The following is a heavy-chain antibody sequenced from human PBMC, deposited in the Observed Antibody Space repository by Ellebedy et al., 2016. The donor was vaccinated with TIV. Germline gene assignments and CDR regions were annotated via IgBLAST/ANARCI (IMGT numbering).Heavy chain of an antibody. CDR1: GYTFTDYY. CDR2: INPNNGVT. D-gene: IGHD2-2*01. CDR3: ARDRSTSTSCYGL. Sequence: AASVKVSCKASGYTFTDYYMRWVRQAPGQGLEWMGWINPNNGVTNYAQKFQGRVTMTRDTSISTAYMEVSSLRSDDTAVYYCARDRSTSTSCYGLWGQGTLVTVSS. J-gene: IGHJ4*02. V-gene: IGHV1-2*02.